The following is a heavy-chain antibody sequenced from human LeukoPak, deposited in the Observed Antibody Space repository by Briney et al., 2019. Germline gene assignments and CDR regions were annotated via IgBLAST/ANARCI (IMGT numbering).Heavy chain of an antibody. V-gene: IGHV3-7*01. D-gene: IGHD3-16*01. CDR2: MKGDGSEI. J-gene: IGHJ3*01. CDR1: GFTFSTYW. CDR3: ARPAYTAAYDL. Sequence: GGSLRLSCAASGFTFSTYWMTWVRQAQGKGLEWVANMKGDGSEIHYVDSVKGRFTISRDNAKNLLYLQMNSLRAEDTAVYYCARPAYTAAYDLWGQGTMATVSS.